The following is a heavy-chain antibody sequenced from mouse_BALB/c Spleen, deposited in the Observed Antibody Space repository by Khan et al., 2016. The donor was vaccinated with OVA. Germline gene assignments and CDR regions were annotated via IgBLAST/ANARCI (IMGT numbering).Heavy chain of an antibody. CDR2: IWNDGTT. D-gene: IGHD2-10*01. V-gene: IGHV2-6-1*01. Sequence: QVQLQQSGPGLVAPSQSLSITCTISGFSLTNYGIHWVRQPPGKGLEWLVVIWNDGTTTYNSALKSRLTITKDNSQSHVFLKMNSLQPDDTAIYFCARQPYYHYNIMDYWGQGTSVTVSS. J-gene: IGHJ4*01. CDR1: GFSLTNYG. CDR3: ARQPYYHYNIMDY.